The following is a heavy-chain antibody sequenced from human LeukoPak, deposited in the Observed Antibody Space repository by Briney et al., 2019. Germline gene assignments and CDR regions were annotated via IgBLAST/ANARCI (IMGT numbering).Heavy chain of an antibody. CDR1: GGTFSSYA. V-gene: IGHV1-69*05. Sequence: GASVKVSCKASGGTFSSYAISWVRQAPGQGLEWMGGIIPIIGTANYAQKFQGRVTITTDESTSTAYMELSSLRSEDTAVYYCARNYVYSGSHDAFDIWGQGTMVTVSS. CDR3: ARNYVYSGSHDAFDI. D-gene: IGHD1-26*01. CDR2: IIPIIGTA. J-gene: IGHJ3*02.